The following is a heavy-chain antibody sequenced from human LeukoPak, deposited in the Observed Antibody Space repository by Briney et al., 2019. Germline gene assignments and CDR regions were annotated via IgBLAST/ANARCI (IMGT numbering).Heavy chain of an antibody. Sequence: GGSLRLSCAASGFTFSSYAMSWVRQAPGKGLEWVSAISGSGGSTYYADSVKGRFTISRDTSKNTLYLQMNSLRAEDTAVYYCAKADDSSGYLDYWGQGTLVTVSS. CDR3: AKADDSSGYLDY. CDR1: GFTFSSYA. V-gene: IGHV3-23*01. D-gene: IGHD3-22*01. CDR2: ISGSGGST. J-gene: IGHJ4*02.